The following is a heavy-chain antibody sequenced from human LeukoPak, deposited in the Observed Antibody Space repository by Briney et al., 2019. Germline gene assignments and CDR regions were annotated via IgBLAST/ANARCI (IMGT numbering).Heavy chain of an antibody. CDR2: TSRSSGA. CDR1: GFTFSAYY. Sequence: QPGGSLRLSCVGSGFTFSAYYMEWVRQAPGKGLEWVSGTSRSSGAHYTDSVMGRFTISRDNSKDTLYLQMDSLRAEDTAVYYCAQGGYFAFDMWGQGTMVTVSS. D-gene: IGHD2-2*03. J-gene: IGHJ3*02. V-gene: IGHV3-23*01. CDR3: AQGGYFAFDM.